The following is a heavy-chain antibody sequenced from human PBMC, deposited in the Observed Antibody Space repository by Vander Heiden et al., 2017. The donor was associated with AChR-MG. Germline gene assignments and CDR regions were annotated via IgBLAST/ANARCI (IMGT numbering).Heavy chain of an antibody. CDR2: TYYRSKWYN. CDR1: GDSVSSHSAV. V-gene: IGHV6-1*01. CDR3: ARDTGEVVARWAFDY. J-gene: IGHJ4*02. D-gene: IGHD2-15*01. Sequence: QVQLQQSGPGLVKPSQTLSLTCAISGDSVSSHSAVWNWIRQSPSRGLEWLGKTYYRSKWYNDYSISVKSRITINPDTSKNQFSLQLNSVAPEDTAVYYCARDTGEVVARWAFDYWGQGTRVTVSS.